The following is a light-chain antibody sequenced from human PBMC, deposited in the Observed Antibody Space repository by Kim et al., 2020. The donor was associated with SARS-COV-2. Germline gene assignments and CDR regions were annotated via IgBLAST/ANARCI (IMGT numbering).Light chain of an antibody. Sequence: RVTITCRTSQGMDYRWAWYQHKPGIAPKRLIYMASRLEGGVPLRFIGSGSGTYFTSTINSLQPDDVATYYFQRYDTFAKTFGQGTKVDIK. CDR1: QGMDYR. CDR2: MAS. V-gene: IGKV1-5*03. CDR3: QRYDTFAKT. J-gene: IGKJ1*01.